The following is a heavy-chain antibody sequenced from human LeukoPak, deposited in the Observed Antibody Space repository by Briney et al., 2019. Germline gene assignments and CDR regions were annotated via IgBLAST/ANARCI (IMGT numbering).Heavy chain of an antibody. CDR3: AKALAN. V-gene: IGHV3-23*01. CDR2: INHNGDNT. CDR1: GFTFSSYA. Sequence: GGSLRLSCGASGFTFSSYAMSWVRQAPGKGLEWVSTINHNGDNTYYADSVKGRFPISRDNFKNTLYLQLNRLRAEDTAVYYCAKALANWGQGTLVSVSS. J-gene: IGHJ4*02.